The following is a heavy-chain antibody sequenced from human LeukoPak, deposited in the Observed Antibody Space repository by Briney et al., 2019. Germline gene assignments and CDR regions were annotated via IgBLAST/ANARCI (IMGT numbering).Heavy chain of an antibody. V-gene: IGHV1-18*01. CDR1: GYTFTSYG. CDR2: ISAYNGNT. D-gene: IGHD3-22*01. J-gene: IGHJ4*02. Sequence: ASVKVSCKASGYTFTSYGISWVRQAPGQGLEWMGWISAYNGNTNYAQKLQGRVTMTTDTSTSTAYMELRSLRSDGTAVYYCARQPRDYYYDSSGYYYFDYWGQGTLVTVSS. CDR3: ARQPRDYYYDSSGYYYFDY.